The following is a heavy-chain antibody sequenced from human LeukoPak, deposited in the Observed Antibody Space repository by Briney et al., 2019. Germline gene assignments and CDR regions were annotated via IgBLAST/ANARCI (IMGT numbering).Heavy chain of an antibody. CDR3: ARGPPTSYYDGDGYYFFDD. D-gene: IGHD3-22*01. CDR2: VNLQGGT. CDR1: GGSITQTNY. Sequence: SGTLSLTCDVSGGSITQTNYWTWVRQPPGKGLEWIGEVNLQGGTNYNPSLLRRVAISVDTSANHVSLQMTSVTAADSAVYYCARGPPTSYYDGDGYYFFDDWGQGTLVTVSS. V-gene: IGHV4-4*02. J-gene: IGHJ4*02.